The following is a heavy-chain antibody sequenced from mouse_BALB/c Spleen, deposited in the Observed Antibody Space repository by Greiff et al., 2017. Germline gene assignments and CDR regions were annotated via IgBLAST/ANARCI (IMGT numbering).Heavy chain of an antibody. J-gene: IGHJ3*01. CDR3: ARNRGSSWFAY. CDR1: GFSLTGYG. CDR2: IWGDGST. Sequence: VQVVESGPGLVAPSQSLSITCTVSGFSLTGYGVNWVRQPPGKGLEWLGMIWGDGSTDYNSALKSRLSISKDNSKSQVFLKMNSLQTDDTARYYCARNRGSSWFAYWGQGTLVTVSA. D-gene: IGHD1-1*01. V-gene: IGHV2-6-7*01.